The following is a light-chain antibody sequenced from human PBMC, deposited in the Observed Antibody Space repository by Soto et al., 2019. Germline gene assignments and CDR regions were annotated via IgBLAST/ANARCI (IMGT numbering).Light chain of an antibody. CDR1: QSVSSN. CDR3: QHRSIWPVS. Sequence: EIVLTQSPGTLSLSPGERSTLSCRASQSVSSNLAWYQHKPGQPPRLLIYGASTRATGIPARFSGSGSGTDFTLTISSLEPEDFAVYYCQHRSIWPVSFGQGTRLEIK. J-gene: IGKJ5*01. CDR2: GAS. V-gene: IGKV3-11*01.